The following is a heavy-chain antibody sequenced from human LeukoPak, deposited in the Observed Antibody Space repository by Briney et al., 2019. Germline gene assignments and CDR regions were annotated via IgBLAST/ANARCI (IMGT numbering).Heavy chain of an antibody. J-gene: IGHJ6*03. CDR2: INPKSGGP. Sequence: ASVKVSCKASGYTFTGHYMHWVRQAPGQGLEWMGWINPKSGGPKFAQKFQGRVTMTRDTSISTAYMELRSLRSDDTAVYYCARSTYYDFWSGYPGAHYYYYMDVWGKGTTVTVSS. CDR1: GYTFTGHY. CDR3: ARSTYYDFWSGYPGAHYYYYMDV. V-gene: IGHV1-2*02. D-gene: IGHD3-3*01.